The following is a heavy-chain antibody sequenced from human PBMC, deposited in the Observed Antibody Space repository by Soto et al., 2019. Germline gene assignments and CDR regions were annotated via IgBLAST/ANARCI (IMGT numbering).Heavy chain of an antibody. CDR2: TSSDGATT. CDR3: AREVVLTEWFFDN. D-gene: IGHD3-3*01. CDR1: GFTFRGYS. Sequence: PGGSLTLSYATSGFTFRGYSMHWLRQDPGKELEWVAVTSSDGATTYYADSVRGRFTVSRDNSKRTLFLQMNSLIPDDTAVYYCAREVVLTEWFFDNWGQGILVIVSS. J-gene: IGHJ4*02. V-gene: IGHV3-30*04.